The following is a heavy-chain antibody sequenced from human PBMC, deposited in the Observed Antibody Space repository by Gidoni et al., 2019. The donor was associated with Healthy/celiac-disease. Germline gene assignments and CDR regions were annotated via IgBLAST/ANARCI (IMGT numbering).Heavy chain of an antibody. CDR2: IKQDGSEK. CDR1: GFTFSSYW. D-gene: IGHD3-22*01. J-gene: IGHJ3*02. CDR3: ARESYDSSGYYYGRSHGVSFDI. V-gene: IGHV3-7*01. Sequence: EVQLVESGGGLVQPGGSLRLSCAASGFTFSSYWMSWVRQAPGKGLEWVANIKQDGSEKYYVDSVKGRFTISRDNAKNSLYLQMNSLRAEDTAVYYCARESYDSSGYYYGRSHGVSFDIWGQGTMVTVSS.